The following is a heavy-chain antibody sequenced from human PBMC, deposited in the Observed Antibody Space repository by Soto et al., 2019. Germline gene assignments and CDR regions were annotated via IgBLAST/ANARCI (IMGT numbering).Heavy chain of an antibody. V-gene: IGHV3-30-3*01. J-gene: IGHJ6*02. Sequence: ESGGGVVQPGRSLRLSCAASGFTFSTYAMECVRQAPGKGLDWVALISYAGSDKYYADSVKGRFTISRDNSKNTLYLQMNSLRLEDTAVYYCARPVEPFYYYGMDVWGQGTTVTVSS. CDR3: ARPVEPFYYYGMDV. CDR2: ISYAGSDK. CDR1: GFTFSTYA.